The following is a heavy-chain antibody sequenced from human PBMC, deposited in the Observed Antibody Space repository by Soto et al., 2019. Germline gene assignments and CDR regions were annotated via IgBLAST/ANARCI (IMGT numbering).Heavy chain of an antibody. Sequence: GGSLRLSCAASGFTFSSYGMHWVRTAPGKGLEWVAVIWFDGSNTYYADSVKGRFTISRDNPKNMLYLQMNSLRAEDTAIYYCARDGVGTTTYFGYFDYWGLGTLVTVSS. CDR2: IWFDGSNT. V-gene: IGHV3-33*01. CDR1: GFTFSSYG. D-gene: IGHD1-26*01. CDR3: ARDGVGTTTYFGYFDY. J-gene: IGHJ4*02.